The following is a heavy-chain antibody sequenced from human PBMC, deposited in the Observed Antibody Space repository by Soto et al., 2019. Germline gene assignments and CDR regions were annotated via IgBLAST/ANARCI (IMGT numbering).Heavy chain of an antibody. D-gene: IGHD3-3*01. CDR1: GFSFGSYA. CDR3: GRWSYLDY. CDR2: ISGSDGKT. J-gene: IGHJ4*02. V-gene: IGHV3-23*01. Sequence: GGTLRLSCAASGFSFGSYALSWVRQAPGKGLEWVSTISGSDGKTFYADSVKGRFSISRDTSQNTLYLQMNSVRADDTAMYYCGRWSYLDYWGQGIRVTVYS.